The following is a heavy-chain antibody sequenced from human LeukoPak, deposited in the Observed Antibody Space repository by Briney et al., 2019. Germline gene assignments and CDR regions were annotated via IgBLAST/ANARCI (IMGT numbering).Heavy chain of an antibody. CDR3: AKDGQVNQPDLLFTD. D-gene: IGHD1-14*01. CDR2: ISGSGGTT. Sequence: GGSLRLSCAASGFTFSSYAMSWVRQAPGKGLEWVSVISGSGGTTHYADSVKGRFTISRENSKNTLYLQMNSLRGEDTAVYYCAKDGQVNQPDLLFTDWGQGAPCIVSS. CDR1: GFTFSSYA. J-gene: IGHJ4*02. V-gene: IGHV3-23*01.